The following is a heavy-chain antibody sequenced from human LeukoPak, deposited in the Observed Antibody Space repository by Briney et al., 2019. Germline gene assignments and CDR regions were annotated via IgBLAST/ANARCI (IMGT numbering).Heavy chain of an antibody. V-gene: IGHV3-23*01. CDR1: GFTFSSYS. J-gene: IGHJ6*03. CDR3: AKGAIVATSLAKYYYYYYMDV. Sequence: PGGSLRLSCAASGFTFSSYSMSWVRQAPGKGLEWVSAISGSGGSTYYADSVKGRFTISRDNSKNTLYLQMNSLRAEDTAVYYCAKGAIVATSLAKYYYYYYMDVWGKGTTVTVSS. CDR2: ISGSGGST. D-gene: IGHD5-12*01.